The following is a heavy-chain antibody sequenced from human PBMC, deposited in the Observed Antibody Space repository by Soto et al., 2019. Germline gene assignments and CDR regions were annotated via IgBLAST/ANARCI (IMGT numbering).Heavy chain of an antibody. J-gene: IGHJ4*02. CDR3: ARQLGMTKLLWFGELPYYFDY. V-gene: IGHV4-39*01. CDR1: GGSISSSSYY. Sequence: PSETLSLTCTVSGGSISSSSYYWGWIRQPPGKGLEWIGSIYYSGSTYYNPSLKSRVTISVDTSKNQFSLKLSSVTAADTAVYYCARQLGMTKLLWFGELPYYFDYWGQGTLVTVSS. CDR2: IYYSGST. D-gene: IGHD3-10*01.